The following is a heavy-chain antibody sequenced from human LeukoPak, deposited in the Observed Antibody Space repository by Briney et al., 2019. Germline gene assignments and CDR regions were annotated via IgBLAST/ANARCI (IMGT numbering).Heavy chain of an antibody. CDR1: GGSISSYY. D-gene: IGHD3-3*01. CDR3: VRVGSGGDFWSGSYYFDY. J-gene: IGHJ4*02. CDR2: VHYSGST. V-gene: IGHV4-59*01. Sequence: SETLSLTCTVSGGSISSYYWSWIRQPPGKGLEWIAYVHYSGSTNYNPSLKSRVTISVDTSKSQFSLKLTSVTAADTAVYYCVRVGSGGDFWSGSYYFDYWGQGTLVTVSS.